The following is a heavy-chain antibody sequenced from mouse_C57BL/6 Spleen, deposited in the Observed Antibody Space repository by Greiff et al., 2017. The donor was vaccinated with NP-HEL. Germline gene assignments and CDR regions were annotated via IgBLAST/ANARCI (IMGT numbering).Heavy chain of an antibody. CDR3: ARVGGDYDGY. J-gene: IGHJ2*01. CDR1: GYTFTSYW. V-gene: IGHV1-69*01. CDR2: IDPSDSYT. Sequence: VQLQQPGAELVMPGASVKLSCKASGYTFTSYWMHWVKQRPGQGLEWIGEIDPSDSYTNYNQKFKGKSTLTVDKSSSTAYMQLSSLTSEDSAVYYCARVGGDYDGYWGQGTTLTVSS. D-gene: IGHD2-4*01.